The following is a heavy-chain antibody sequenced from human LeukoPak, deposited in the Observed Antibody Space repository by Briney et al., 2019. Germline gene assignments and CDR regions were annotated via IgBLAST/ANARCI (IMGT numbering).Heavy chain of an antibody. CDR1: GFTFSSYS. V-gene: IGHV3-21*01. J-gene: IGHJ3*02. D-gene: IGHD5/OR15-5a*01. Sequence: GGSLRLSCAASGFTFSSYSMNWVRQAPGKGLEWVSSISSSSSYIYYADSVKGRFTISRDNAKNSLYLQMNSLRAEDTAVYYCARDGKSVGAFDIWGQGTMATVSS. CDR2: ISSSSSYI. CDR3: ARDGKSVGAFDI.